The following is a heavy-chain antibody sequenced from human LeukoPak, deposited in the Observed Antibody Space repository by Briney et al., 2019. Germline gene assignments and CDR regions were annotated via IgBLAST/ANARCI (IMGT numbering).Heavy chain of an antibody. CDR1: GFTFNTYG. CDR2: IQYDGTNK. V-gene: IGHV3-30*02. Sequence: GGSLRLSCAASGFTFNTYGMHWVRQAPGKGLEWVAFIQYDGTNKYYADSVKSRFTISRDNSKNTLYLQMNSLRGEDTAVYYCAKDRGSSGWYFDYWGQGTLVTVSS. D-gene: IGHD6-19*01. CDR3: AKDRGSSGWYFDY. J-gene: IGHJ4*02.